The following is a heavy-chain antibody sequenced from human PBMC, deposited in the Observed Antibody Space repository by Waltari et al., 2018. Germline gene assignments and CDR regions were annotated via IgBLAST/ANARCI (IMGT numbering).Heavy chain of an antibody. CDR3: ARGHLRYYDSRNWYFDL. D-gene: IGHD3-22*01. CDR1: GGSISSYY. V-gene: IGHV4-59*01. Sequence: QVQLQESGPGLVKPSETLSLTCTVSGGSISSYYWSWIRQPPGKGLEWIGYIYYRGSTNSNPSLKSRVTISVDTSKNQFSLKLSSVTAADTAVYYCARGHLRYYDSRNWYFDLWGRGTLVTVSS. CDR2: IYYRGST. J-gene: IGHJ2*01.